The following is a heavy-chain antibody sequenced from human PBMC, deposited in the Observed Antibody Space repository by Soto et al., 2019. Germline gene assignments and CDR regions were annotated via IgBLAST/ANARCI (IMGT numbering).Heavy chain of an antibody. J-gene: IGHJ5*02. CDR2: ISATGGST. CDR3: AKGFIRDCGGDCTVDT. V-gene: IGHV3-23*01. Sequence: ESLRLSCAASGFTFSSYTVSWVRQAAGKGLEWVSGISATGGSTYYADSVKGRFTFSRDNSKNTLYLQMNSLRAEDTAVYYCAKGFIRDCGGDCTVDTWGQGTLVTVSS. CDR1: GFTFSSYT. D-gene: IGHD2-21*02.